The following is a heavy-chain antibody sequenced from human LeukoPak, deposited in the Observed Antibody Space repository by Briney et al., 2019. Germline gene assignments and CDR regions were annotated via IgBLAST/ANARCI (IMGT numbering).Heavy chain of an antibody. CDR1: GCTFSRYA. CDR2: ISGSGGST. J-gene: IGHJ3*02. D-gene: IGHD3-10*01. V-gene: IGHV3-23*01. Sequence: PGGSLRLSCAGSGCTFSRYAMSWVRQAAGKGREWVASISGSGGSTQYPHSAKARYTISRDNTNNTLYLQMNSLRAEDTAVYYCAKSIRGLLWFGEPAFDAFDIWGQGTMVTVSS. CDR3: AKSIRGLLWFGEPAFDAFDI.